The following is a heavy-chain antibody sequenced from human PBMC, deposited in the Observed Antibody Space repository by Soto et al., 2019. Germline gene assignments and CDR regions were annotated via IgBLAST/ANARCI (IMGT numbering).Heavy chain of an antibody. CDR3: ARESEDLTSNFDY. J-gene: IGHJ4*02. Sequence: PGGSLRLFCAASGFIFTRYSMNLDRQPTVKGLEWVSSISSTTNSIYYGDSMKGRFTMSRDNAKNSLYLEMNSLRAEDTAVYYCARESEDLTSNFDYWGQGTLVTVSS. CDR2: ISSTTNSI. CDR1: GFIFTRYS. V-gene: IGHV3-21*06.